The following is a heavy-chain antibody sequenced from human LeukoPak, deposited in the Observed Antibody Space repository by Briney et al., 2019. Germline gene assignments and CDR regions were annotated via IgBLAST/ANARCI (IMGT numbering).Heavy chain of an antibody. CDR2: IWYDGSNK. J-gene: IGHJ6*03. V-gene: IGHV3-33*01. Sequence: PGGSLRLSCAASGFTFSSYGMHWVRQAPGKGLEWVAVIWYDGSNKYYADSVKGRFTISRDNSKNTLYLQMNSLRAEDTAVYYCARARRYYYMDVWGKGTTVTVSS. CDR3: ARARRYYYMDV. CDR1: GFTFSSYG.